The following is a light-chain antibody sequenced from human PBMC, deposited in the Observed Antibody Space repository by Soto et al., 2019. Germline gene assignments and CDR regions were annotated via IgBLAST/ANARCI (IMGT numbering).Light chain of an antibody. Sequence: DIVMTQSPDSLAVSLGERATINCKSSQSVLYSSNNKKYLAWYQQKPGQPPKLLIYWASTRESGVPDRFSGSGSATDFTLTISSLQAEDVAVYYCQQYYSYPLTFGGGTKVEIK. CDR1: QSVLYSSNNKKY. CDR3: QQYYSYPLT. J-gene: IGKJ4*01. CDR2: WAS. V-gene: IGKV4-1*01.